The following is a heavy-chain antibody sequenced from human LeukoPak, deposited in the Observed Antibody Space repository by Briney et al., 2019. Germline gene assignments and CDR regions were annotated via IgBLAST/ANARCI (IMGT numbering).Heavy chain of an antibody. V-gene: IGHV3-48*04. J-gene: IGHJ5*02. CDR2: ISTSGGTI. CDR3: ARGPPLFDP. CDR1: GFTFSDYS. Sequence: GGFLRLSCAASGFTFSDYSMNWVRQAPGKGLEWVSYISTSGGTIYYADSVKGRFTISRDNAKNSLYLQMNSLRAEDTAVYYCARGPPLFDPWGQGTLVTVSS.